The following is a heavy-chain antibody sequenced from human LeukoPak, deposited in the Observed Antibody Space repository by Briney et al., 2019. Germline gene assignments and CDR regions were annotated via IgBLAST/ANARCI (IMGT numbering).Heavy chain of an antibody. CDR1: GFTVSSNY. D-gene: IGHD3-3*01. CDR2: IYSGGST. CDR3: ARGGNPSDYDFWSGYLTPSNYFDY. J-gene: IGHJ4*02. Sequence: PRGSLRLSCAASGFTVSSNYMSWVRQAPGKGLEWVSVIYSGGSTYYADSVKGRFTISRDNSKNTLYLQMNSLRAEDTAVYYCARGGNPSDYDFWSGYLTPSNYFDYWGQGTLVTVSS. V-gene: IGHV3-53*01.